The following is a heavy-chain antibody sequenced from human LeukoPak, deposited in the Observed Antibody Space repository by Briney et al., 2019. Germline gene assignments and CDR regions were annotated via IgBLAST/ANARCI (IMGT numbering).Heavy chain of an antibody. V-gene: IGHV1-18*01. CDR1: DYTFTKYG. J-gene: IGHJ4*02. D-gene: IGHD4-17*01. Sequence: ASVTVSCKASDYTFTKYGVSWVRQTPGQGLEWMGWISAYNGNTNYAQKVQGRVTMTTDTSTSTAYMEVRSLRSEDTAVYYCARRTVTTRCSDYWGQGTLVTVSS. CDR3: ARRTVTTRCSDY. CDR2: ISAYNGNT.